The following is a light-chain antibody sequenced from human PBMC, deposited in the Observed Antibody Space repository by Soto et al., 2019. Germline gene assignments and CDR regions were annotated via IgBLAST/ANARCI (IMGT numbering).Light chain of an antibody. J-gene: IGKJ1*01. V-gene: IGKV1-5*03. CDR3: QHYNSYSEA. CDR1: QSISSW. CDR2: KAS. Sequence: DIHMTQAPSTLSASLHDRLTSTCGASQSISSWLAWYQQKPGKAPKLLIYKASTLKSGVPSRFSGSGSGTEFTLTISSLQPDDFATYYCQHYNSYSEAFGQGTKVDI.